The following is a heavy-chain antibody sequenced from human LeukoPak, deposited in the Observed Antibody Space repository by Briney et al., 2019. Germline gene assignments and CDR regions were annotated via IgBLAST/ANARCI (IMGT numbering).Heavy chain of an antibody. CDR2: ISSNGGST. V-gene: IGHV3-64*01. CDR3: ARRGSYYGDSMDY. D-gene: IGHD1-26*01. J-gene: IGHJ4*02. Sequence: GGSLSLSCAASGFTFSSYAMHWVRQGPGKGPEYVSGISSNGGSTYYANSVKGRFTISRDNSKNTLYLQTGSLRAEDMAVYYCARRGSYYGDSMDYWGQGTLVTVSS. CDR1: GFTFSSYA.